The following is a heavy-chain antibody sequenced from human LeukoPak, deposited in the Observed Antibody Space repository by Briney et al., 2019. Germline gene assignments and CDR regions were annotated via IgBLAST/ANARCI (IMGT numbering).Heavy chain of an antibody. CDR1: GGSISSYY. D-gene: IGHD2-2*01. Sequence: SETLSLTCTVSGGSISSYYWSWIRQPPGKGLEWIGYIYTSESTNYNPSLKSRVTISVDTSKNQFSLKLSSVTAADTAVYYCARLNIVVVPAAMYYYYYMDVWGKGTTVTVSS. CDR3: ARLNIVVVPAAMYYYYYMDV. V-gene: IGHV4-4*09. CDR2: IYTSEST. J-gene: IGHJ6*03.